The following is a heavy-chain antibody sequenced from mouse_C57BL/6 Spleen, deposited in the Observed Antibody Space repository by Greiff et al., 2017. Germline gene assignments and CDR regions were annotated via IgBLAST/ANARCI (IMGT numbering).Heavy chain of an antibody. CDR2: ISDGGSYT. Sequence: EVKLMESGGGLVKPGGSLKLSCAASGFTFSSYAMSWVRQTPEKRLEWVATISDGGSYTYYPDNVKGRFTISRDNAKNNLYLQMSHLKSEDTAMYYCARAGFYYYGSSADYYAMDYWGQGTSVTVSS. J-gene: IGHJ4*01. D-gene: IGHD1-1*01. CDR1: GFTFSSYA. CDR3: ARAGFYYYGSSADYYAMDY. V-gene: IGHV5-4*03.